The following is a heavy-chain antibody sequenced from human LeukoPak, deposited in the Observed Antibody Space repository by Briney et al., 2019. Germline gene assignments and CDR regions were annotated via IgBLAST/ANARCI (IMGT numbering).Heavy chain of an antibody. CDR2: ISTSGST. Sequence: PSETLSLTCTVSGGSISSYYWSWIRQPAGKGLEWTGRISTSGSTNYNPSLKSRVAMSVDTSKNQFSLMLTSVTAADTAVYYCAGLQDHFLGDNWFDPWGQGTLVTVSS. CDR3: AGLQDHFLGDNWFDP. D-gene: IGHD2/OR15-2a*01. J-gene: IGHJ5*02. V-gene: IGHV4-4*07. CDR1: GGSISSYY.